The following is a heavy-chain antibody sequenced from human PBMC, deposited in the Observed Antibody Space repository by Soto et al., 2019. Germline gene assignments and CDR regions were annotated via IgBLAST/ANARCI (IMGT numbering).Heavy chain of an antibody. J-gene: IGHJ4*02. V-gene: IGHV6-1*01. CDR3: ARVSVRQLGTYYFDY. CDR1: GDSVSSNSAA. Sequence: SQTHSLTCAISGDSVSSNSAAWNWIRQSPSRGPEWLGRTYYRSKWYNDYAVSVKSRITINPDTSKNQFSLQLNSVTPEDTAVYYCARVSVRQLGTYYFDYWGQGTMVTVYS. D-gene: IGHD6-6*01. CDR2: TYYRSKWYN.